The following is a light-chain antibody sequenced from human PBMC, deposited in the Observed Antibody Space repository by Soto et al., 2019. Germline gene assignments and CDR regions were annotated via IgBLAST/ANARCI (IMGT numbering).Light chain of an antibody. CDR2: SAY. V-gene: IGKV1-12*01. Sequence: DLQMTQSPSSVSASVGDRVTIICRASQGISNWLAWYQQQPGKAPKLLISSAYTLQSGVPSRFSGGGSGTHFTLIISSLQPEDFATYYCQQTNTFLPLTFGGGTKVEIK. CDR1: QGISNW. CDR3: QQTNTFLPLT. J-gene: IGKJ4*01.